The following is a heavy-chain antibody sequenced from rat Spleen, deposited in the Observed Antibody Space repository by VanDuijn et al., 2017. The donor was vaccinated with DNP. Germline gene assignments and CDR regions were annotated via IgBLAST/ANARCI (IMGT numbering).Heavy chain of an antibody. Sequence: QVQLKESGPSLVQPSQTLSLPCTVSGFLLTSYGVSWLRQPPGKSLEWVGAMWSGGIPDYNSTLKSRLIISRDTSKSQVLLTMNSLQTEDTAMYFCARRNRGLDYWGQGIMVTVSS. J-gene: IGHJ2*01. CDR2: MWSGGIP. V-gene: IGHV2-16*01. CDR3: ARRNRGLDY. CDR1: GFLLTSYG.